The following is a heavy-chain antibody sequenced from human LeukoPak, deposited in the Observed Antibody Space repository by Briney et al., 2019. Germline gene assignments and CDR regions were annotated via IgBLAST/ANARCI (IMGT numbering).Heavy chain of an antibody. J-gene: IGHJ4*02. V-gene: IGHV4-59*08. CDR2: IFYSGST. Sequence: SETLSLTCTVSGGSISSYYWSWIRQSPGKGLEWIGYIFYSGSTNYSPSLKSRVTISVDTTKNQFSLKLSSVTAADTAVYYCARHGIVDSSRKYHFDYWGQGTLVTVSS. CDR3: ARHGIVDSSRKYHFDY. CDR1: GGSISSYY. D-gene: IGHD6-13*01.